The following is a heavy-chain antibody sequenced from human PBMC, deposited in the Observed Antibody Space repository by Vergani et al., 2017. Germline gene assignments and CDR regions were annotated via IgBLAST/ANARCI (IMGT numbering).Heavy chain of an antibody. Sequence: QVQLVQSGAEVKKPGSSVKVSCKASGGTFSSYAISWVRQAPGQGLEWMGGIIPIFGTANYAQKFQGRVTITADKSTSTAYMELSSLRSEDTAVYYCARVLVMVRGVINPITPHYYYGMDVWGQGTTVTVSS. D-gene: IGHD3-10*01. J-gene: IGHJ6*02. CDR1: GGTFSSYA. CDR2: IIPIFGTA. V-gene: IGHV1-69*06. CDR3: ARVLVMVRGVINPITPHYYYGMDV.